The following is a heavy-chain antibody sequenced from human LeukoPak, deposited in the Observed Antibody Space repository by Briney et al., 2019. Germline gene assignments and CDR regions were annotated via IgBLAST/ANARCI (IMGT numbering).Heavy chain of an antibody. CDR1: GFSFSTSG. J-gene: IGHJ4*02. Sequence: GGSLRLSCAASGFSFSTSGMHWVRQAPGKGLEWLTFTRSDGSLQYYADSVKGRSTISRESSKNTLLLQMNSLRTEDTAVYYCAKDPLSKMQTHCSGGGCYFEYWGQGTLVTVSS. V-gene: IGHV3-30*02. D-gene: IGHD2-15*01. CDR2: TRSDGSLQ. CDR3: AKDPLSKMQTHCSGGGCYFEY.